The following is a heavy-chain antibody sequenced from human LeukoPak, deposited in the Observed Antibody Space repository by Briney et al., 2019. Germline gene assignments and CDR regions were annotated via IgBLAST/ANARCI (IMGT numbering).Heavy chain of an antibody. CDR2: INQGGSDK. CDR1: GFTFSGHW. V-gene: IGHV3-7*01. D-gene: IGHD1-14*01. Sequence: PGGSLRLSCAACGFTFSGHWMSWVRQAPGKGLEWVANINQGGSDKYYVDSVKGRFTISRDNANNLLYLQMNSLRGEDTAVYYCTRDRSRAEDDWGQGTLVTVSS. J-gene: IGHJ4*02. CDR3: TRDRSRAEDD.